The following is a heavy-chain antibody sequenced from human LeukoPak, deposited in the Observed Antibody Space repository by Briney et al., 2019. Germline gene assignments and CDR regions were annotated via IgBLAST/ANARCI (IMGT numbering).Heavy chain of an antibody. CDR1: GGSFSGYY. CDR3: ARSPTALYYCYGMDV. Sequence: SETLSLTCAVYGGSFSGYYWSWIRQPPGKGLEWIGEINHSGSTNYNPSLKSRVTISVDTSKNQFSLKLSSVTAADTAVYYCARSPTALYYCYGMDVWGQGTTVTVSS. V-gene: IGHV4-34*01. J-gene: IGHJ6*02. CDR2: INHSGST. D-gene: IGHD5-18*01.